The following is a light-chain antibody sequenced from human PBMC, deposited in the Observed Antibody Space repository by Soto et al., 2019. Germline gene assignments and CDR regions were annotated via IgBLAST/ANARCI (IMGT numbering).Light chain of an antibody. J-gene: IGKJ1*01. CDR2: DAS. CDR3: QQYNSYPWT. CDR1: QSISSW. V-gene: IGKV1-5*01. Sequence: DIQMTQSPSTLSASVGDTVTITCRASQSISSWLAWYQQKPGKAPKLLIYDASNLESGVPPTFSGSGSGTEFTLTISSLQPDDFATYHCQQYNSYPWTFGQVTTVEIK.